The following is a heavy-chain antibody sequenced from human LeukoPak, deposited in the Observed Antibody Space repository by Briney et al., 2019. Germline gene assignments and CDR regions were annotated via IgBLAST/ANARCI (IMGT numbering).Heavy chain of an antibody. J-gene: IGHJ5*02. V-gene: IGHV4-59*01. D-gene: IGHD6-13*01. CDR2: IYYSGSA. Sequence: SETLPLTCTVSGGSISTYYWSWIRQPPGKGLEWIGYIYYSGSANYNPSLKSRVTMSVDTSKNQFSLKLNSVTAADTAVYYCARSHTSSWNWFDPWGQGTLVTVSS. CDR3: ARSHTSSWNWFDP. CDR1: GGSISTYY.